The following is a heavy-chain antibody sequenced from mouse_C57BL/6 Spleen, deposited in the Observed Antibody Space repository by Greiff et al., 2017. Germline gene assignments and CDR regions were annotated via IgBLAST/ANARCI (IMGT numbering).Heavy chain of an antibody. D-gene: IGHD1-1*01. Sequence: VQLQQSGPGLVQPSQSLSITCTVSGFSLTSYGVHWVRQPPGKGLEWLGVIWSGGSTDYNAAFISRLSLSKDNAKSQVFFKMNSLKADDTAIYCCARYGASYYGSSDLDYWGQGTTLTVSS. J-gene: IGHJ2*01. V-gene: IGHV2-2*01. CDR2: IWSGGST. CDR1: GFSLTSYG. CDR3: ARYGASYYGSSDLDY.